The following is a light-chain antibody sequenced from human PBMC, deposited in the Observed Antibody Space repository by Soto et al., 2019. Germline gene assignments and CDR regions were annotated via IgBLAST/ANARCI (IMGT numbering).Light chain of an antibody. J-gene: IGLJ1*01. CDR2: NNN. CDR1: SSNIGNNY. V-gene: IGLV1-47*02. Sequence: QSVLTQPPSTSGTPGQRVTMSCSGSSSNIGNNYVSWYQQLPGTAPKLLIFNNNQRPSGVPDRFSGSKSGTSASLAISGLRSEDEADYYCAAWDDSLSGYIFGTGTKLTVL. CDR3: AAWDDSLSGYI.